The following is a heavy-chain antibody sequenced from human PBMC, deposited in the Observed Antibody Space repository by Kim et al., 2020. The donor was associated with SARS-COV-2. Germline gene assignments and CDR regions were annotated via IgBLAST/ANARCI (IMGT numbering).Heavy chain of an antibody. Sequence: GGSLRLSCAASGFTFDGYAMHWVRQAPGKGLEWVSVISCNGGSIGYADSVKGRFTISRDNSKNSLYLQMNSLRAEDTALYYCAKATLCLNYFDYWCQGTL. CDR2: ISCNGGSI. J-gene: IGHJ4*02. V-gene: IGHV3-9*01. CDR1: GFTFDGYA. CDR3: AKATLCLNYFDY.